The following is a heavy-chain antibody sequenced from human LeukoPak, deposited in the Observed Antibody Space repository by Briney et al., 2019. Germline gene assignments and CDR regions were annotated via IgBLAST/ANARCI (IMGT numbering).Heavy chain of an antibody. D-gene: IGHD3-3*01. CDR1: GYTFINYY. CDR2: INPSGGST. CDR3: ARAGGGTIFAVVTATYYPYYGLDV. Sequence: ASVKVTFKASGYTFINYYLHWVRQAPGQGLEWMGIINPSGGSTSYAQTFQGRVTMTRDTSTNTVYMELSSLRSEDTAVYYCARAGGGTIFAVVTATYYPYYGLDVWGQATTVTVSS. V-gene: IGHV1-46*01. J-gene: IGHJ6*02.